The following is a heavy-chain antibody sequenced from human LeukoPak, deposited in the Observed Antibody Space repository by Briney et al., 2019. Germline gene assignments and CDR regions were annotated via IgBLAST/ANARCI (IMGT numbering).Heavy chain of an antibody. CDR1: GGSISSGDYY. CDR2: IYYSGST. V-gene: IGHV4-30-4*01. J-gene: IGHJ2*01. Sequence: PSETLSLTCTVSGGSISSGDYYWSWIRQPPGKGLEWIGYIYYSGSTYYNPSLKSRVTISVDTSKNQFSLKLSSVTAADTAVYYCARDLHDSSGYYPLWYFDLWGRGTLVTVSS. D-gene: IGHD3-22*01. CDR3: ARDLHDSSGYYPLWYFDL.